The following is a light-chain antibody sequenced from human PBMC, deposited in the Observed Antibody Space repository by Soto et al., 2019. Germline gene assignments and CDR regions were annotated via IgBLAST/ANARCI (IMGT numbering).Light chain of an antibody. J-gene: IGKJ1*01. CDR1: QSVSSN. CDR3: QHYNNWPRT. CDR2: GAS. Sequence: EIVMTQSPATLSVSPGERATLSCRASQSVSSNLAWHQQKPGQATRLLIYGASTRATGIPARFSGSRSGTEFTLTISSLQSEDFAVYYCQHYNNWPRTFGQGTKVEIK. V-gene: IGKV3-15*01.